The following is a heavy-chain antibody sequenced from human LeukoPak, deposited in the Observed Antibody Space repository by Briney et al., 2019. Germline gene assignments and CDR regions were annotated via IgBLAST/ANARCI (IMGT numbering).Heavy chain of an antibody. D-gene: IGHD2-21*01. CDR1: GFTFSSYA. CDR2: ISGSGGNT. V-gene: IGHV3-23*01. CDR3: AKENGAAVISHFDY. Sequence: GGSLRLSCAASGFTFSSYAMSWVRQAPGKGLEWVSGISGSGGNTFYADSVKGRFTISRDDSKNTLYLQMNSLRAEDTAVYYCAKENGAAVISHFDYWGQGTLVTVSS. J-gene: IGHJ4*02.